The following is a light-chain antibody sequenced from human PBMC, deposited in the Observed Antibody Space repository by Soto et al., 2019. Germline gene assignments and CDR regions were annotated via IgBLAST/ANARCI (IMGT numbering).Light chain of an antibody. CDR1: SSDVGGYNY. CDR3: CSYAGSYTLYV. CDR2: DVS. Sequence: QSVLTQPRSVSGSPGQSVTISCTETSSDVGGYNYVSWYQQHPGTAPKLMIYDVSMRPSGVPDRFSGSKSGNTASLTISGLQAEDEADYYCCSYAGSYTLYVFGTGTKLTVL. J-gene: IGLJ1*01. V-gene: IGLV2-11*01.